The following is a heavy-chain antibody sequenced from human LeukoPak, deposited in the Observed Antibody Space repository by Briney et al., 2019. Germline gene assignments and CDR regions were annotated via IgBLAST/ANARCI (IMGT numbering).Heavy chain of an antibody. CDR3: ARDDVAVAGTDC. J-gene: IGHJ4*02. D-gene: IGHD6-19*01. CDR1: GFTVSSNY. CDR2: IYSGGST. Sequence: GGSLRLSCAASGFTVSSNYMTWVRQAPGKGLEWVSVIYSGGSTYYADSVKGRFTISRDNSKNTLYLQMNSLRAEDTAVYYCARDDVAVAGTDCWGQGTLVTVSS. V-gene: IGHV3-53*01.